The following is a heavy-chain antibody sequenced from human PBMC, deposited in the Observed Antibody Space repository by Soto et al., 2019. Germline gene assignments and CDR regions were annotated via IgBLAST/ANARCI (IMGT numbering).Heavy chain of an antibody. Sequence: AVGSLRLYCIASGFTFRNYWLHWVRQTTEKGVEWISQTYSDWSFISYEDSVQGRFTISKDNDNNTLYPQLNRLRADDTAVYYYFKYDFDLGIDDWGLGTLVTVSS. CDR3: FKYDFDLGIDD. CDR2: TYSDWSFI. V-gene: IGHV3-74*01. D-gene: IGHD3-3*01. CDR1: GFTFRNYW. J-gene: IGHJ4*02.